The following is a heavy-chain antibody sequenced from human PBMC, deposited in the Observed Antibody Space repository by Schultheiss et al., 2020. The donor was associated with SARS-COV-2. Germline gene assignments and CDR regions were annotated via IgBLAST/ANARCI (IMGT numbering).Heavy chain of an antibody. CDR1: GYTFTSYG. CDR2: IIPIFGTA. Sequence: SVKVSCKASGYTFTSYGISWVRQAPGQGLEWMGGIIPIFGTANYAQKFQGRVTITADKSTSTAYMELSSLRSEDTAVYYCASGYYDSSGYYHDAFDIWGQGTMVTVSS. J-gene: IGHJ3*02. D-gene: IGHD3-22*01. CDR3: ASGYYDSSGYYHDAFDI. V-gene: IGHV1-69*06.